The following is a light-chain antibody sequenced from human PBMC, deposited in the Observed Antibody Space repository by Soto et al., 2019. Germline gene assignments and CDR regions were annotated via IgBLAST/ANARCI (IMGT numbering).Light chain of an antibody. Sequence: QSVLTQPASVSGSPGQSITISCAGTSSYVGGYTYVSWYQQHPGKAPKLMIYDVSNRPSGVSNRFSGSKSGNTASLTISGLQAEDEADYYCTSYTSSSTPYVFGGGTKVTVL. V-gene: IGLV2-14*01. CDR3: TSYTSSSTPYV. CDR1: SSYVGGYTY. CDR2: DVS. J-gene: IGLJ1*01.